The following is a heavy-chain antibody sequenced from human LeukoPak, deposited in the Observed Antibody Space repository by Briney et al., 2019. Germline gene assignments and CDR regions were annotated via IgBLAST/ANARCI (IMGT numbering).Heavy chain of an antibody. Sequence: ASVKVSCKASGGTFSSYAISWVRQAPGQGLEWMGRIIPIFGTANYAQKLQGRVTMTTDTSTSTAYMELRSLRSDDTAVYYCARESNSMVRGVIGYWGQGTLVTVSS. CDR1: GGTFSSYA. D-gene: IGHD3-10*01. J-gene: IGHJ4*02. CDR3: ARESNSMVRGVIGY. CDR2: IIPIFGTA. V-gene: IGHV1-69*05.